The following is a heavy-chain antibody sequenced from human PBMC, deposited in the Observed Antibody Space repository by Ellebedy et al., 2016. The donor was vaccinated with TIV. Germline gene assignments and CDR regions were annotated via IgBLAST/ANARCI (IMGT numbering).Heavy chain of an antibody. CDR2: ISGSSSRI. V-gene: IGHV3-48*01. Sequence: PGGSLRLSCAASGFTFSNYSMNWVRQAPGKGLEWVSYISGSSSRIYYADSVKGRFTISRDNSKDTLYLQMNSLRAEDTAIYYCARDPVGVGPAFDVWGQGKMVTFSS. D-gene: IGHD4-23*01. CDR3: ARDPVGVGPAFDV. CDR1: GFTFSNYS. J-gene: IGHJ3*01.